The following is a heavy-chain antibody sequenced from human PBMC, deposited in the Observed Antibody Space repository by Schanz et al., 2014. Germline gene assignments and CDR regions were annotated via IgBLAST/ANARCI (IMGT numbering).Heavy chain of an antibody. V-gene: IGHV1-46*04. CDR1: GYTFTTYY. Sequence: QVQLVQSGAEVKKPGASVKVYCKASGYTFTTYYLHWVRQAPGQGLEWMGVINPSGGRTWHPQRLQGRITMTTDTSTGTAYMGLNSLRSEDTAVYYCARAAMVATSAQTFVDHWGQGTLVTVSS. CDR3: ARAAMVATSAQTFVDH. J-gene: IGHJ5*02. D-gene: IGHD5-12*01. CDR2: INPSGGRT.